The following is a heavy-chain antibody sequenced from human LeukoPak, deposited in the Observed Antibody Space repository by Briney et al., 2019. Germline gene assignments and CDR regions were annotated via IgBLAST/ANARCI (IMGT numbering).Heavy chain of an antibody. J-gene: IGHJ4*02. D-gene: IGHD3-10*01. V-gene: IGHV4-61*02. CDR3: ARLSASYRFFDY. Sequence: PSETLSLTCSVSGGSISSGSYYWSWIRQPAGKGLEWIGRIYTRGSTDYNPSLKSRVTISIDTSKNHFSLNLSSVTAADTAVYSCARLSASYRFFDYWGQGTLATVSS. CDR1: GGSISSGSYY. CDR2: IYTRGST.